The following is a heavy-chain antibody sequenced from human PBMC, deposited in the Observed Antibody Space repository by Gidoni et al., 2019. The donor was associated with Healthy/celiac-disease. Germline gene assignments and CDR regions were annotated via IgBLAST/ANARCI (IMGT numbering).Heavy chain of an antibody. D-gene: IGHD6-13*01. Sequence: EVQLVESGGGLVKPGGSLRLSCAASGFTFSSYSMNWVRQAPGKGLEWVSSISSSSSYIYYADSVKGRFTISRDNAKNSLYLQMNSLRAEDTAVYYCAREPPHGSSLDYWGQGTLVTVSS. CDR3: AREPPHGSSLDY. V-gene: IGHV3-21*01. CDR1: GFTFSSYS. J-gene: IGHJ4*02. CDR2: ISSSSSYI.